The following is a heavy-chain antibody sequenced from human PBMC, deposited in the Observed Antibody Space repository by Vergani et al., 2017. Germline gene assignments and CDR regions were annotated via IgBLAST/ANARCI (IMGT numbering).Heavy chain of an antibody. D-gene: IGHD1-7*01. J-gene: IGHJ6*02. CDR2: IYPGDSDT. CDR3: AGHKLELQYYYYGMDV. Sequence: EVQLVQSGAEVKKPGESLKISCKGSGYSFTSYWIGWVRQMPGKGLEWMGIIYPGDSDTRYSPSFQGQVTISADQSISTAYLQWSSLKASDTAMYYCAGHKLELQYYYYGMDVWGQGTTVTVSS. CDR1: GYSFTSYW. V-gene: IGHV5-51*01.